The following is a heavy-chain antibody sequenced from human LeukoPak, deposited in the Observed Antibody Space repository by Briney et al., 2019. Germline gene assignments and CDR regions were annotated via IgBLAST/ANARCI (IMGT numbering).Heavy chain of an antibody. V-gene: IGHV4-39*07. D-gene: IGHD6-19*01. CDR3: ARSNSGLLDY. J-gene: IGHJ4*02. CDR1: GGSISSSSYY. Sequence: SETLSLTCTVSGGSISSSSYYWGWIRQPPGKGLEWIGSIYYSGSTYYDPSLKSRVTTSVDTSKNQFSLKLSSVTAADTAVYYCARSNSGLLDYWGQGTLVTVSS. CDR2: IYYSGST.